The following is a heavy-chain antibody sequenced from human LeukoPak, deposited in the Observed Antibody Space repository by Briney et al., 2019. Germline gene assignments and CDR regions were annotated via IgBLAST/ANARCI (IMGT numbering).Heavy chain of an antibody. V-gene: IGHV3-21*01. J-gene: IGHJ3*02. CDR2: ISSSSSYI. D-gene: IGHD2-8*01. CDR3: ARDYPIVLMVYATDHDAFDI. Sequence: GGSLRLSCAASGFTFSSYSMNWVRQAPGKGLEWVSSISSSSSYINYADSVKGRFTISRDNAKNSLYLQMNSLRAEDTAVYYCARDYPIVLMVYATDHDAFDIWGQGTMVTVSS. CDR1: GFTFSSYS.